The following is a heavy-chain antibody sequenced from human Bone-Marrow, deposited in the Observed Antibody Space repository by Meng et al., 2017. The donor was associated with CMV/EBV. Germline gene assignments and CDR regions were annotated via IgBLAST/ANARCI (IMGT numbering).Heavy chain of an antibody. CDR1: GYTFTSYY. CDR3: ARGRNPHRRNWFDP. J-gene: IGHJ5*02. CDR2: INPSGGST. Sequence: ASVKVSCKASGYTFTSYYMHWVRQAPGQGLEWMGIINPSGGSTGYAQKFQGRVTITNDHSLTTSYMEVSSLRSEDTVVYYCARGRNPHRRNWFDPGGQGTLVTVSS. V-gene: IGHV1-46*01. D-gene: IGHD1-14*01.